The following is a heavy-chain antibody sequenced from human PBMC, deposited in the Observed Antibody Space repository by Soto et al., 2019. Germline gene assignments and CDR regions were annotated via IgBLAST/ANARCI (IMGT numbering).Heavy chain of an antibody. D-gene: IGHD3-16*01. CDR2: TSDDGSNT. V-gene: IGHV3-30*19. CDR1: GFIFRRYV. J-gene: IGHJ1*01. CDR3: ARWGTTGGLDV. Sequence: QVQLVESGGGVVQPGTSLRLSCVGSGFIFRRYVIHWVRQAPGKGLDWVALTSDDGSNTYYADSVKGRFTISRDNSRNTVDLQVDGLRLADTALYYGARWGTTGGLDVWGQGTLVSVSS.